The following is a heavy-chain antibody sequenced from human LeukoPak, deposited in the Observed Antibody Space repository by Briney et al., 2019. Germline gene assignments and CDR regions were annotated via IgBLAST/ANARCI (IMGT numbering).Heavy chain of an antibody. CDR3: AREGYCSSIRCLDY. CDR1: EYTFTGYY. V-gene: IGHV1-2*02. Sequence: ASVKVPCKASEYTFTGYYMHWVRQAPGQGLEWMGWIKPNSGGTNYAQKFQGRVTMTRDTSISTAYMELSRLRSDDTAVYYCAREGYCSSIRCLDYWGQGTLVTVSS. CDR2: IKPNSGGT. D-gene: IGHD2-2*01. J-gene: IGHJ4*02.